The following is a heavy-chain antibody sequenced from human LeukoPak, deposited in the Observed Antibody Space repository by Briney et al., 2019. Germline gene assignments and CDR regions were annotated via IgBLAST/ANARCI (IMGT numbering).Heavy chain of an antibody. Sequence: GGSLRLSCAASGFTVSSNYMSWVRQAPGKGLEWVSVIYSGGSTYYADSVKGRYTISRDNAKNTLYLQMNSLRAEDTAVYYCAKERHYDSSGNYWGQGTLVTVSS. CDR2: IYSGGST. V-gene: IGHV3-66*01. CDR1: GFTVSSNY. CDR3: AKERHYDSSGNY. J-gene: IGHJ4*02. D-gene: IGHD3-22*01.